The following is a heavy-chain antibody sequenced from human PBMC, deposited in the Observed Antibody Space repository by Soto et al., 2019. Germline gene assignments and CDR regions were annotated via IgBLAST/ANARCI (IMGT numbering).Heavy chain of an antibody. V-gene: IGHV4-61*01. CDR1: GASVSSGNYY. J-gene: IGHJ4*02. Sequence: QVQLQESGPGLVKPSETLSLTCTVSGASVSSGNYYWSWIRQSPGKGLECIGYISYSGSTNYNPSLNSRVTITIDTSKNQFSLKLSSVTAADTAVYYCARGSGSYYAYWGQGTLVTVSS. CDR2: ISYSGST. D-gene: IGHD1-26*01. CDR3: ARGSGSYYAY.